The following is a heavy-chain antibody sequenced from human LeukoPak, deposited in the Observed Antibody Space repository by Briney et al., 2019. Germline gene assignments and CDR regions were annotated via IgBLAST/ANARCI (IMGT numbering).Heavy chain of an antibody. CDR3: ARVYGSGSYYNGYYYYYMDV. CDR1: GGSISSSSYY. CDR2: IYYSGST. Sequence: SETLSLTCTVSGGSISSSSYYWGWIRQPPGKGLEWIGSIYYSGSTYYNPSLKSRVTISVDTSKNQFSLKLSSVTAADTAVYYCARVYGSGSYYNGYYYYYMDVWGQGTLVTVSS. J-gene: IGHJ6*03. V-gene: IGHV4-39*01. D-gene: IGHD3-10*01.